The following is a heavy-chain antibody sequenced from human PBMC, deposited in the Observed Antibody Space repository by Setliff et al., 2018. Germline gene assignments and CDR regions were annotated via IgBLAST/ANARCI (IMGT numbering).Heavy chain of an antibody. CDR2: INPGGGSA. CDR3: ARAGVAAADRKGLLEY. J-gene: IGHJ4*02. Sequence: EASVKVSCKATGYTLSRHYMHWARQAPGQGLEWMGIINPGGGSASIVQKFQGRVTMTSDTSTSTVYMEVTGLTSEDTAVYHCARAGVAAADRKGLLEYWGQGTLVTVSS. CDR1: GYTLSRHY. V-gene: IGHV1-46*01. D-gene: IGHD6-13*01.